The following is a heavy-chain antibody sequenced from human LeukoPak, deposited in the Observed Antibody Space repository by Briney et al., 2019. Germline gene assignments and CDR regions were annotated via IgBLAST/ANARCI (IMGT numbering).Heavy chain of an antibody. CDR3: ARENDYIVGHRTSNGGDY. Sequence: PSETLSLTCTVSGGSISSGDYYWSWIRQPPGKGLEWIGYIYYSGSTYYNPSLKSRVTISVDTSKNQFSLKLSSVTAADTAVYYRARENDYIVGHRTSNGGDYWGQGTLVTVSS. CDR2: IYYSGST. J-gene: IGHJ4*02. CDR1: GGSISSGDYY. V-gene: IGHV4-30-4*01. D-gene: IGHD2-15*01.